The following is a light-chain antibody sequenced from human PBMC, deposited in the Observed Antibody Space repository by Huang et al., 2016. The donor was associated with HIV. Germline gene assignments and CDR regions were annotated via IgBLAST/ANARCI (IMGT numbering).Light chain of an antibody. CDR3: MQALQTPWT. V-gene: IGKV2-28*01. Sequence: DIVMTQSPLSLPVTPGEPASISCKSSQSLLHSNGNTYLDWYLQRPGQSPQPLIYLGSNRASGVPDRYSGSVSGTDFTLKISRVEAEDVGVYYCMQALQTPWTFGQGTKVDIK. CDR1: QSLLHSNGNTY. J-gene: IGKJ1*01. CDR2: LGS.